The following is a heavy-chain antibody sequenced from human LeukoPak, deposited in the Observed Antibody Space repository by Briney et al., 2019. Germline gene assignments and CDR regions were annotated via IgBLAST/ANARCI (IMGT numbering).Heavy chain of an antibody. J-gene: IGHJ6*02. V-gene: IGHV3-9*01. Sequence: QSGGSLRLSCAASGFTFDDYAMHWVRQAPGKGLEWVSGITWNRDNIGYGDSVKGRFTISRDNVKNALYLQMNSLRPEDTALYYCAKDLSSAITSALVLDVWGQGTTVIVSS. CDR3: AKDLSSAITSALVLDV. CDR2: ITWNRDNI. D-gene: IGHD3-22*01. CDR1: GFTFDDYA.